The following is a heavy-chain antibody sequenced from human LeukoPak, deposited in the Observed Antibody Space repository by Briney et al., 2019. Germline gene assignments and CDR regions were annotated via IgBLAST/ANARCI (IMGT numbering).Heavy chain of an antibody. V-gene: IGHV1-69*05. J-gene: IGHJ4*02. CDR1: GGTFSSYA. CDR3: ARDTPSSGYPTPFDY. CDR2: IIPIFGTA. D-gene: IGHD3-22*01. Sequence: SXKVSCKASGGTFSSYAISWARQAPGQGLEWMGRIIPIFGTANYAQKFQGRVTITTDESTSTAYMKLSSLRSEDTAVYYCARDTPSSGYPTPFDYWGQGTLVTVSS.